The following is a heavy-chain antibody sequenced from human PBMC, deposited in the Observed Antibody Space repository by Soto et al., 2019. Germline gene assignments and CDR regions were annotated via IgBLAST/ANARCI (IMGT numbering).Heavy chain of an antibody. J-gene: IGHJ4*02. CDR2: IYYTGST. Sequence: TSETLSLTCTVSGGSISSYYWSWIRQPPGKGLEWIAYIYYTGSTNYNPSLKSRVTLSADTSKNQFSLKLSSVTAADTAMYYCARVDSSGSYFDSWGQGTLVTVLL. CDR3: ARVDSSGSYFDS. CDR1: GGSISSYY. D-gene: IGHD3-22*01. V-gene: IGHV4-59*01.